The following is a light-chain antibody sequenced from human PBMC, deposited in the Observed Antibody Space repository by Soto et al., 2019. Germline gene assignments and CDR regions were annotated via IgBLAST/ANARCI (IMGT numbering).Light chain of an antibody. CDR1: HSVTTD. Sequence: EIALTQSRGTLSLSPGERATLSCWASHSVTTDLAWFQQRPGQTPRLLIYDASTRAPGIQARFSGRGSGADFTLTISSLEPEDFADYYCQRRSDSITFGQGTWLEI. CDR2: DAS. J-gene: IGKJ5*01. CDR3: QRRSDSIT. V-gene: IGKV3-11*01.